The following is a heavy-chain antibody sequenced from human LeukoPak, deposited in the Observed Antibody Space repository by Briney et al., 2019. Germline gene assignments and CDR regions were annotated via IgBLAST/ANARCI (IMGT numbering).Heavy chain of an antibody. V-gene: IGHV3-21*01. CDR1: GCTFCSYS. J-gene: IGHJ4*02. CDR2: ISSSSSYI. D-gene: IGHD3-22*01. CDR3: ARVRYYYDSSGYMTLDY. Sequence: KPGGSLRLSCAASGCTFCSYSMNWVRQAPWKGLEWVSSISSSSSYIYYADSVKGRFTISRDNAKNSLYLQMNSLRAEDTAVYYCARVRYYYDSSGYMTLDYWGQGTLVTVSS.